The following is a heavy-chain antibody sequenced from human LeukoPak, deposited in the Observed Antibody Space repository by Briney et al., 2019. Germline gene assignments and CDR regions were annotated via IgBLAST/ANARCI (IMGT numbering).Heavy chain of an antibody. CDR2: IRSKANSYAT. CDR1: GFTFSGSA. CDR3: TSSGDIEGFDY. V-gene: IGHV3-73*01. J-gene: IGHJ4*02. Sequence: GGSLRLSCAASGFTFSGSAMHWVRQASGKGLEWVGRIRSKANSYATAYAASVKGRFTISRDDSKNTAYLQMNSLKTEDTAVYYCTSSGDIEGFDYWGQGTLVTVSS. D-gene: IGHD2-15*01.